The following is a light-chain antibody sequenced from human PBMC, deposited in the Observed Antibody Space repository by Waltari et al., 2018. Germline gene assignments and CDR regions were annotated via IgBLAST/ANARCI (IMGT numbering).Light chain of an antibody. J-gene: IGKJ4*01. Sequence: DIVLTQSPGTLSLSPGERPTLSCRARQTFSSSYLAWYQQKPGQAPRLLIYGASTRAAGCPARFSGSGSGTDFTLTISRLEPEDFAVYYCQHYGTSPPLTFGGGTKVEIK. V-gene: IGKV3-20*01. CDR1: QTFSSSY. CDR2: GAS. CDR3: QHYGTSPPLT.